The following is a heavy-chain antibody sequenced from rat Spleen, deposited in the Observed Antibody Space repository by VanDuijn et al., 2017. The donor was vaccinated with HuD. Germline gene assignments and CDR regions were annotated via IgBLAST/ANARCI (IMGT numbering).Heavy chain of an antibody. V-gene: IGHV2-43*01. CDR3: ARHNYYFDY. CDR1: GFSLTSYH. Sequence: QVQLKESGPGLVQPSQTLSLTCTVSGFSLTSYHVSWVRQPPGKSLVWVGAIWTGGSSSYNSAVQSRLTISRDTSKNQVFLKMDSLQPEDTGTYYCARHNYYFDYWGQGVMVTVSS. CDR2: IWTGGSS. D-gene: IGHD1-4*01. J-gene: IGHJ2*01.